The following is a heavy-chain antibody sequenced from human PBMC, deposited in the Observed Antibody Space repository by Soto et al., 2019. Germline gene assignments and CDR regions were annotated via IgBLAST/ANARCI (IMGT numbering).Heavy chain of an antibody. CDR1: GGSISSGDYY. V-gene: IGHV4-30-4*01. J-gene: IGHJ4*02. Sequence: QVQLQESGPGLVKPSQTLSLTCTVSGGSISSGDYYWSWIRQPTGKVLEWNGCIYYSGSTYYNPSLKSRVTLSVDTSVIYFSLKLSSVTAADTAVYYCARRSYGSGSWATFDYWGQGTLVTVSS. CDR3: ARRSYGSGSWATFDY. CDR2: IYYSGST. D-gene: IGHD3-10*01.